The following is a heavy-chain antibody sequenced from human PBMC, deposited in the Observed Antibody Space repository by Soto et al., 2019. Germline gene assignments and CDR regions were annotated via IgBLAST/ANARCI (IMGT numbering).Heavy chain of an antibody. J-gene: IGHJ4*02. Sequence: ASVKVSCKASGYPFTRFAMHWVRQAPGQRLEWMGWIHAGNGNTKYSQKFQDRVTFTRDTSASTGYMELSSLRSEDTAVYYCARPCTGGTCFHLDYWGQGTQVTVAS. D-gene: IGHD2-15*01. CDR2: IHAGNGNT. CDR1: GYPFTRFA. CDR3: ARPCTGGTCFHLDY. V-gene: IGHV1-3*01.